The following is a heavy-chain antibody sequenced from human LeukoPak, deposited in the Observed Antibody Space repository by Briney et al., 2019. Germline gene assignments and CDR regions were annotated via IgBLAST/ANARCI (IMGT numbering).Heavy chain of an antibody. CDR3: ARDSSSWSRYFDY. Sequence: ASVKVSCKASGYTSTGYYMHWVRQAPGQGLEWMGWINPNSGGTNYAQKFQGWVTMTRDTSISTAYMELSRLRSDDTAVYYCARDSSSWSRYFDYWGQGTLVTVSS. CDR1: GYTSTGYY. CDR2: INPNSGGT. D-gene: IGHD6-13*01. J-gene: IGHJ4*02. V-gene: IGHV1-2*04.